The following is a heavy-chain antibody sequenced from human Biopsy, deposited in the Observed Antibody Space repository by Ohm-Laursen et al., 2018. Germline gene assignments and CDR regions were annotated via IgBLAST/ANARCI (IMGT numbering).Heavy chain of an antibody. V-gene: IGHV4-61*01. CDR3: ARGMRSSGWPYFDS. Sequence: TLSLTCSVSGDSVRSGSFYWTWIRQPPGQGLEYIGYIYDRGSTANYNPSLESRVTMSVDMPKNQFSLKLSSVTDADTAIYYCARGMRSSGWPYFDSWGQGTLVTVSS. CDR2: IYDRGSTA. CDR1: GDSVRSGSFY. J-gene: IGHJ4*02. D-gene: IGHD6-19*01.